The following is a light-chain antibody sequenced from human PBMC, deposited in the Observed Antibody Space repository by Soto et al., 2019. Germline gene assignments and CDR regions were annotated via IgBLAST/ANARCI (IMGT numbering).Light chain of an antibody. Sequence: IVMTQSAATLSVSPGERATLSCRASQSVSSNLAWYQQTPGQAPRLLIYGASTRATGIPARFSGSGSGTEFTLTISSLQSEDFAVYYCQQYNNWPPWTFGQGTKVDIK. V-gene: IGKV3-15*01. CDR2: GAS. J-gene: IGKJ1*01. CDR1: QSVSSN. CDR3: QQYNNWPPWT.